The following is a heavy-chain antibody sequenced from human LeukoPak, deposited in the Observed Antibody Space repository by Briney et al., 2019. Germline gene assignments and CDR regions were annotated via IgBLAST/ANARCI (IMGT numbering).Heavy chain of an antibody. CDR2: ITGSGRGT. J-gene: IGHJ3*01. V-gene: IGHV3-23*01. D-gene: IGHD4-17*01. CDR1: GFTFSSYA. CDR3: AKDPNGDYIGAFDF. Sequence: GGSLRLSCAASGFTFSSYAMIWVRQAPEKGLEWVSAITGSGRGTYYADSVKGRFTISRDNSKNTLYLQMNTLRAEDTAVYYCAKDPNGDYIGAFDFWGQGTMVTVSS.